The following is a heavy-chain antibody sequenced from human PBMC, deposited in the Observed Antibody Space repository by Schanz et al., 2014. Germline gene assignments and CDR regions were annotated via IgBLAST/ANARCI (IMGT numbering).Heavy chain of an antibody. D-gene: IGHD4-17*01. V-gene: IGHV1-46*01. J-gene: IGHJ4*02. Sequence: QVHLVQSGAEVHKPGASLKISCKASGYTFTNFFLHWVRQAPGQGLEWMGIINPSGGSTRYGQKFQGRITVTTDTSTSTVYLELSSLRSDDTAVYYCARGYGDSPADFWGQGTLVTVSS. CDR3: ARGYGDSPADF. CDR2: INPSGGST. CDR1: GYTFTNFF.